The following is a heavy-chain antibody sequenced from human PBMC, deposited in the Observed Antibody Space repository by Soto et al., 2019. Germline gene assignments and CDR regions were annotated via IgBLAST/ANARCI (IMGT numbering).Heavy chain of an antibody. CDR2: INVGTGNT. V-gene: IGHV1-3*01. J-gene: IGHJ6*02. Sequence: ASVKVSCKASGYIFTNYAIHWVRQAPGQRLEWVGWINVGTGNTKYSQNFQGRVTITRDTSATTAYMELSSLRSEDTAVYYCARGAGYCSGDCWNDYYYAMDVWGQGTTFSASS. D-gene: IGHD2-21*02. CDR1: GYIFTNYA. CDR3: ARGAGYCSGDCWNDYYYAMDV.